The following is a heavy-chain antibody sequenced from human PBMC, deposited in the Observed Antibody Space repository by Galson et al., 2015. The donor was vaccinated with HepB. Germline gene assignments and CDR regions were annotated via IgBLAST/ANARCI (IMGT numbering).Heavy chain of an antibody. CDR2: ISYDGSYK. J-gene: IGHJ6*02. V-gene: IGHV3-30*18. Sequence: SLRLSGAASGFSFNSYGMHWVRQAPGKGLEWVALISYDGSYKYYVDAVKGRFTISRDNSKNTVYLQMNSLRVEDTAVYYCAKDQVVTGSLYFFYGMDVWGQGTTVTVSS. CDR3: AKDQVVTGSLYFFYGMDV. CDR1: GFSFNSYG. D-gene: IGHD2-21*02.